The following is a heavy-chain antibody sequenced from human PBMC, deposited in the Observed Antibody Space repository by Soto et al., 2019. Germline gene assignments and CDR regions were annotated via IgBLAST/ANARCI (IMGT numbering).Heavy chain of an antibody. D-gene: IGHD3-22*01. Sequence: SETLSLTCTVSGGSVSNYYWTWIRQPPGKGLEWIGYIFDSGSTNYNPSLKSRVTISTDTSKNQFSLKLTSVTAADAALYYCARDFFDSSDYTTNWLDPWGQGTLVTVSS. CDR1: GGSVSNYY. CDR2: IFDSGST. V-gene: IGHV4-59*08. CDR3: ARDFFDSSDYTTNWLDP. J-gene: IGHJ5*02.